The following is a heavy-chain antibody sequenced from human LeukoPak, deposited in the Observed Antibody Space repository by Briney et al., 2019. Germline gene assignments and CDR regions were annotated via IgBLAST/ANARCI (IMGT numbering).Heavy chain of an antibody. CDR1: GGSFSGYC. Sequence: PSETLSLTCAVYGGSFSGYCWSWIRQPPGKGLEWIGEINHSGSTNYNPSLKSRVTVSVDTSKNQFSLKLSSVTAADTAVYYCARGLYSSGWYRYYYYYYYMDVWGKGTTVTVSS. V-gene: IGHV4-34*01. CDR3: ARGLYSSGWYRYYYYYYYMDV. D-gene: IGHD6-19*01. CDR2: INHSGST. J-gene: IGHJ6*03.